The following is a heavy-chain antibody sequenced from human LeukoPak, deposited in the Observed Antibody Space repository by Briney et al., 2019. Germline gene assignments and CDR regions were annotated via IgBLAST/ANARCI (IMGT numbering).Heavy chain of an antibody. CDR3: ARAAGIPYYFDY. Sequence: GGSLRLSCAASGFTFSSYSMNWVRQAPGKGLEWVSSISSSSSYIYYADSVKGRFTISRDNAKNSLYLQMNSLRAEDTAVNYCARAAGIPYYFDYWGQGTLVTVSS. D-gene: IGHD2-2*02. J-gene: IGHJ4*02. V-gene: IGHV3-21*01. CDR2: ISSSSSYI. CDR1: GFTFSSYS.